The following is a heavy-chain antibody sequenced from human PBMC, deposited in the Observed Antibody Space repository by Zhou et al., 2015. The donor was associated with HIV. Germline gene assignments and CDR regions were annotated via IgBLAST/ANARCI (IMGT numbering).Heavy chain of an antibody. J-gene: IGHJ6*02. Sequence: QVQLVQSGAEVKKPGSSVKVSCKASGGTFSSYAISWVRQAPGQGLEWMGGIIPIFGTANYAQKFQGRVTITADKSTSTAYMELSSLRSEDTAVYYCARKDLGYCSSTSCSSPRPYYYYYGMDVWGQGTTVTVSS. D-gene: IGHD2-2*01. V-gene: IGHV1-69*06. CDR1: GGTFSSYA. CDR2: IIPIFGTA. CDR3: ARKDLGYCSSTSCSSPRPYYYYYGMDV.